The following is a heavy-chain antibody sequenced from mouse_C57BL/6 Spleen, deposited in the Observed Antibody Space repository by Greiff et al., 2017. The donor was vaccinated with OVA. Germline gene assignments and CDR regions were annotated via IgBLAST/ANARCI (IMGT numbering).Heavy chain of an antibody. CDR1: GYSITSGYY. CDR2: ISYDGSN. V-gene: IGHV3-6*01. Sequence: EVQLKESGPGLVKPSQSLSLTCSVTGYSITSGYYWNWIRQFPGNKLEWMGYISYDGSNNYNPSLKNRISITRDTSKNQFFLKLNSVTTEDTATYYCARKGYAMDYWGQGTSVTVSS. J-gene: IGHJ4*01. CDR3: ARKGYAMDY.